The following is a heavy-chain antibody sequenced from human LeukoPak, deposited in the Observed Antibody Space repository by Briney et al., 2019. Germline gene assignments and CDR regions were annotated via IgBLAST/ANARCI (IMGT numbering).Heavy chain of an antibody. CDR2: ISGSGSST. CDR1: GFTFSSYA. J-gene: IGHJ4*02. D-gene: IGHD3-10*01. V-gene: IGHV3-23*01. CDR3: AKDEERYYYGSGSRGFDY. Sequence: GGSLRLSCAASGFTFSSYAMSWVRQAPGKGLEWVSGISGSGSSTYYADSVKGRFTISRDNSKNTLYLQMNSLRAEDTAVYYCAKDEERYYYGSGSRGFDYWGQGTLVTVSS.